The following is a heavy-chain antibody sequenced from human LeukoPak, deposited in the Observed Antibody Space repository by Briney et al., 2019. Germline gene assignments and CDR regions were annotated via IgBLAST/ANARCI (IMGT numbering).Heavy chain of an antibody. D-gene: IGHD2-21*02. CDR3: ARGGVVVTAIPNYYYYGMDV. CDR1: GGSISSYY. J-gene: IGHJ6*02. CDR2: IYYSGST. Sequence: NPSETLSLTCTVSGGSISSYYWSWIRQPPGKGLEWIGYIYYSGSTNYNPSLKSRVTISVDTSKNQFSLKLSSVTAADTAVYYCARGGVVVTAIPNYYYYGMDVWGQGTTVTVSS. V-gene: IGHV4-59*01.